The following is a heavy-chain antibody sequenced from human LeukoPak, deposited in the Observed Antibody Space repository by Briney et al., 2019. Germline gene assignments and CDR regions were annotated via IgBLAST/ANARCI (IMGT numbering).Heavy chain of an antibody. J-gene: IGHJ5*02. Sequence: PSETLSLTCTVSGGSISSSSYSWGWIRQPPGKGLEWIGSIYSSGSTYYNPSLKSRVTISVDTSKNQFSLKLSSVTAADTAVYYCARDPAGQTWFDPGGQGTLVTVSS. CDR2: IYSSGST. V-gene: IGHV4-39*07. CDR3: ARDPAGQTWFDP. CDR1: GGSISSSSYS.